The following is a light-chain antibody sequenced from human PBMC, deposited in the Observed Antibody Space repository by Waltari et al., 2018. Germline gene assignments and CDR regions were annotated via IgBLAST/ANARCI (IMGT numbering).Light chain of an antibody. Sequence: QLELTQSPSASASLGASVKLTCTLSSGHITNVVAWHQQQPQEGPRYLMKVNSDGSHRRGDELPDRFSGASSGAERYLTISSLQSEDEADDYCQTGGHGTWVFGGGTKLTVL. V-gene: IGLV4-69*01. CDR3: QTGGHGTWV. CDR2: VNSDGSH. CDR1: SGHITNV. J-gene: IGLJ3*02.